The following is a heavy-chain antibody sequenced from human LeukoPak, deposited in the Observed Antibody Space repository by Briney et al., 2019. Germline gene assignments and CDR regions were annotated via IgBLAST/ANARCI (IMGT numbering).Heavy chain of an antibody. Sequence: ASVKVSCKASGYTFPNYGISWVRQAPGQGLEWMGWISAYNGNTNYAQKLQGRVTMTTDTSTSTVYMELRSLRSDDTAVYYCARGHPTYYYDSSGYYLRYWGQGTLVTVSS. CDR1: GYTFPNYG. V-gene: IGHV1-18*01. CDR3: ARGHPTYYYDSSGYYLRY. D-gene: IGHD3-22*01. J-gene: IGHJ4*02. CDR2: ISAYNGNT.